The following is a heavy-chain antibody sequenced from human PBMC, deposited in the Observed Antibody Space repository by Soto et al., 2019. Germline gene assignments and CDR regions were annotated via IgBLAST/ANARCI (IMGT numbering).Heavy chain of an antibody. CDR1: GFSLSTSGVG. D-gene: IGHD3-9*01. J-gene: IGHJ4*02. CDR2: IYWDDAK. CDR3: ANRSGRYFDY. V-gene: IGHV2-5*02. Sequence: QITLKESGPTLVKPTQTLTLTCTVSGFSLSTSGVGVGWIRQPPGKALEWLALIYWDDAKRYSPSLKSRLTITQDPSKNQVVLTMTNRDPVDTAPYYCANRSGRYFDYWGQGTLVTVSS.